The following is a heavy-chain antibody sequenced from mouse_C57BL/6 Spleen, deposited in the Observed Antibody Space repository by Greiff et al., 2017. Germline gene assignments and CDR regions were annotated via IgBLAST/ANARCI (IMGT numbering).Heavy chain of an antibody. CDR3: ARRVRDYGFAY. J-gene: IGHJ3*01. CDR2: IYWDDDK. V-gene: IGHV8-12*01. Sequence: QVTLKVSGPGILQPSQTLSLTCSFSGFSLSTSGMGVSWIRQPSGKGLEWLAHIYWDDDKRYNPSLKSRLTISKDTSRNQVFLKITSVDTADTATYYCARRVRDYGFAYWGQGTLVTVSA. D-gene: IGHD1-2*01. CDR1: GFSLSTSGMG.